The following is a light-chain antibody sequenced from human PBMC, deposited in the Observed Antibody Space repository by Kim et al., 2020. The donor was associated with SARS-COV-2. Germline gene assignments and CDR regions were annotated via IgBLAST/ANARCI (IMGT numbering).Light chain of an antibody. J-gene: IGLJ3*02. CDR1: SGSIVDDY. V-gene: IGLV6-57*01. Sequence: GKTVTISCTRSSGSIVDDYVQWHQQRPGTSPTSVIYENNQRPSGVTDRFSGSIDSSSNSASLTISGLKTEDEADYYCQSYASDNWVFGGGTQLTVL. CDR3: QSYASDNWV. CDR2: ENN.